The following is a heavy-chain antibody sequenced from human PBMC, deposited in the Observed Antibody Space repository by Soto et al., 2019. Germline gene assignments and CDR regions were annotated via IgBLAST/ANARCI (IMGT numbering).Heavy chain of an antibody. Sequence: QVQLQESGPGLVKPSETLSLTCTVSGGSISSYYWSWIRQPPGKGLEWIGYIYYSGSTNYNPSLKSRVTIAVDTSKDQFSLKLSSVTAADTAVYYCASSDRGGYYYMDVWGKGTTVTVSS. CDR1: GGSISSYY. CDR3: ASSDRGGYYYMDV. CDR2: IYYSGST. D-gene: IGHD3-16*01. J-gene: IGHJ6*03. V-gene: IGHV4-59*08.